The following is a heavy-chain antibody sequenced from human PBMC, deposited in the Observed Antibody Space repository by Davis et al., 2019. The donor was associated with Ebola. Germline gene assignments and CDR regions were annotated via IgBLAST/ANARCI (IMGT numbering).Heavy chain of an antibody. CDR1: GFTFSTNT. V-gene: IGHV3-21*04. J-gene: IGHJ4*02. D-gene: IGHD4-17*01. CDR2: ISGNTNYI. CDR3: ARESGDYLLDY. Sequence: GESLKISCAASGFTFSTNTMNWVRQSPGKGLEWVAAISGNTNYIYYADSVKGRFTISRDNAKNSVFLQMNSLRAEDTAVYYCARESGDYLLDYWGRGTLVTVSS.